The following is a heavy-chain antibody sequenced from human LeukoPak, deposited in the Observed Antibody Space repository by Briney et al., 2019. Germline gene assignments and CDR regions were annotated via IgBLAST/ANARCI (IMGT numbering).Heavy chain of an antibody. J-gene: IGHJ6*02. Sequence: GASVKASCRASGGTFSSYAISWVRQAPGQGLEWMGRIIPIFGIANYAQKFQGRVTITADKSTSTAYMELSSLRSEDTAVYYCASDIVVVPAAMGYYGMDVWGQGTTVTVSS. CDR1: GGTFSSYA. D-gene: IGHD2-2*01. CDR3: ASDIVVVPAAMGYYGMDV. V-gene: IGHV1-69*04. CDR2: IIPIFGIA.